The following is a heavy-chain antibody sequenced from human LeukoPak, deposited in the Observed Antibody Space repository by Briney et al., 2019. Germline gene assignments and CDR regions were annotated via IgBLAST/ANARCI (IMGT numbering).Heavy chain of an antibody. J-gene: IGHJ4*02. CDR1: GYTLTELS. V-gene: IGHV1-24*01. Sequence: ASVKVSCKVSGYTLTELSMHWVRQAPGKGLEWMGGFDPEDGETIYAQKFQGRVTMTEDTSTDTAYMELSSLRSEDTAVYYCARDLSSCTNGVCYSVFDYWGQGTLVTVSS. CDR2: FDPEDGET. CDR3: ARDLSSCTNGVCYSVFDY. D-gene: IGHD2-8*01.